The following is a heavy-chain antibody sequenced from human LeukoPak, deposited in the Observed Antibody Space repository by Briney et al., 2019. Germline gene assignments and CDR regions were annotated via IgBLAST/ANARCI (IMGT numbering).Heavy chain of an antibody. Sequence: GASVKASCKASGYTFTSYAMNWVRQAPGQGLEWMGWINTNTGNPTYAQGFTGRFVFSLDTSVSTAYLQISSLKAEDTAVYYCARDAIHSGSYHETGYWGQGTLVTVSS. CDR2: INTNTGNP. J-gene: IGHJ4*02. CDR1: GYTFTSYA. D-gene: IGHD1-26*01. CDR3: ARDAIHSGSYHETGY. V-gene: IGHV7-4-1*02.